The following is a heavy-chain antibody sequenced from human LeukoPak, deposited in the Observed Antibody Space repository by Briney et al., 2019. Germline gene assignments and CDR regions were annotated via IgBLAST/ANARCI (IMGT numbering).Heavy chain of an antibody. Sequence: PSETLSLTCAVYGGSFSGYYWSWIRQPPGKGLEWIGEINHSGSTNYNPSLKSRVTISVGTSKNQFSLELSSVTATDTAVYYCARVLSSGYHYYYYYGMDVWGQGTTVTVSS. J-gene: IGHJ6*02. CDR3: ARVLSSGYHYYYYYGMDV. V-gene: IGHV4-34*01. CDR1: GGSFSGYY. CDR2: INHSGST. D-gene: IGHD3-3*01.